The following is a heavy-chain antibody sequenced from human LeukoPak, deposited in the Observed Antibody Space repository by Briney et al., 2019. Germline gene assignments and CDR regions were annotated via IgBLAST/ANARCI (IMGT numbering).Heavy chain of an antibody. CDR2: IKSKTDGGTT. J-gene: IGHJ4*02. Sequence: GGSLRLSCAASGFTFSKAWMSWVRQAPGKGLEWVGQIKSKTDGGTTDYAAPVKCRFTISRDDSKNSLYLLMNSLKTEDTAVYYCTTEDYGDYAPDYWGQGTLVTVSS. CDR3: TTEDYGDYAPDY. CDR1: GFTFSKAW. V-gene: IGHV3-15*01. D-gene: IGHD4-17*01.